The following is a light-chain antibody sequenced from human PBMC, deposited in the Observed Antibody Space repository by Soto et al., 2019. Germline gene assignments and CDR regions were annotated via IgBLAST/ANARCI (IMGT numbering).Light chain of an antibody. CDR1: QTISNW. J-gene: IGKJ2*01. CDR2: KAS. Sequence: DIQMTQSPSTLSASIGDRVTITCRASQTISNWLAWYQQKPGRAPKLLIYKASNLESGVPSRFSGSGSGTEFTLTIPSLLPDDFATYYCQQYHVDYTFGQGTKLEIK. CDR3: QQYHVDYT. V-gene: IGKV1-5*03.